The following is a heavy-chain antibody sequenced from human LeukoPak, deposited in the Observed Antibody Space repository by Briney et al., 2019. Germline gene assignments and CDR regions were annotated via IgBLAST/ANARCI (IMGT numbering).Heavy chain of an antibody. J-gene: IGHJ5*02. CDR1: GFSLSTSGVG. D-gene: IGHD1-26*01. CDR2: IYWDDDK. Sequence: SGPTLVNPTQTLTLTCTVSGFSLSTSGVGVGWIRQPPVKALEWLALIYWDDDKRYSPSLKSRLTITKDTSKNQVVLTMTNMDPVDTATYYCAHSPGPTTANWFDPWGQGTLVTVSS. CDR3: AHSPGPTTANWFDP. V-gene: IGHV2-5*02.